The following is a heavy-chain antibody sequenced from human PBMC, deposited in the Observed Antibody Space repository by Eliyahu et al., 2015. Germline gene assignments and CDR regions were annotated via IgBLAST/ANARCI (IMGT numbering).Heavy chain of an antibody. V-gene: IGHV4-30-4*01. CDR3: ATYYYDSSGYYYGY. J-gene: IGHJ4*02. CDR2: IYYSGST. CDR1: GGSISSGDYY. D-gene: IGHD3-22*01. Sequence: QVQLQESGPGLVKPSQTLSLTCXXSGGSISSGDYYWSWLRQPPGKGLEWIGYIYYSGSTYYNPSXXSRVTISVDTSKNQFSLKLSSVTAADTAVYYCATYYYDSSGYYYGYWGQGTLVTVSS.